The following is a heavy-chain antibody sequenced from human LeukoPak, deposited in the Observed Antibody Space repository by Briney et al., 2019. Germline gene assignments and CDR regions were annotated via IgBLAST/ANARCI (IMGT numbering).Heavy chain of an antibody. CDR1: GFTFDNYA. V-gene: IGHV3-9*01. CDR3: AKDKSTRSGWYYFDF. Sequence: GGSLRLSCAASGFTFDNYAIHWVRQAPEKGLEWVSGISWNSGTIGYADSVKGRFTISRDNAKNSLYLQMNSLRAEDTALYYCAKDKSTRSGWYYFDFWGQGTLVTVSS. D-gene: IGHD6-19*01. J-gene: IGHJ4*02. CDR2: ISWNSGTI.